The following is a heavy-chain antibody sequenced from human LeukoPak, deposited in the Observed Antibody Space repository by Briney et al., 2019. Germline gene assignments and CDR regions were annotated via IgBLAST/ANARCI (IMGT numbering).Heavy chain of an antibody. CDR1: GFTFSSYS. J-gene: IGHJ4*02. CDR3: ARDGYNYYDSSGYTTVDY. V-gene: IGHV3-48*01. Sequence: GGSLRLSCAASGFTFSSYSMNWVRQAPGKGLEWVSYISSSSSTIYYADSVKGRFTISRDNAKNSLYLQMNSLRAEDTAVYYCARDGYNYYDSSGYTTVDYWGQGTLVTVSS. D-gene: IGHD3-22*01. CDR2: ISSSSSTI.